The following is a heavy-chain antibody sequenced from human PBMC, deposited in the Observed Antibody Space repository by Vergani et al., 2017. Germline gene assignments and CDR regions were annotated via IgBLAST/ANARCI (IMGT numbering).Heavy chain of an antibody. CDR1: GFTFSSYA. CDR3: VKGQQQLVLPYYYYYGMDV. D-gene: IGHD6-13*01. CDR2: ISSNGGST. Sequence: EVQLVESGGGLVQPGGSLRLSCSASGFTFSSYAMHWVRQAPGKGLEYVSAISSNGGSTYYADSVKGRFTISRDNSKNTLYLQMSSLRAEDTAVYYCVKGQQQLVLPYYYYYGMDVWGQGTTVTVSS. J-gene: IGHJ6*02. V-gene: IGHV3-64D*06.